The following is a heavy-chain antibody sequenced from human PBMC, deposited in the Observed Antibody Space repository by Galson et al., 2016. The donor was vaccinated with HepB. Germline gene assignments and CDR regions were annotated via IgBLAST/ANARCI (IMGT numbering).Heavy chain of an antibody. CDR1: GFTFRDFP. CDR3: AKRYCSGGSCYHVDH. V-gene: IGHV3-33*06. CDR2: IWYDGTSK. Sequence: SLRLSCAASGFTFRDFPMVWVRQAPGKGLEWVAVIWYDGTSKYYVDSVKGRFTISRDNSKNTLNLQMNSLRAEDTAVYYCAKRYCSGGSCYHVDHWGQGTLVTVSS. J-gene: IGHJ5*02. D-gene: IGHD2-15*01.